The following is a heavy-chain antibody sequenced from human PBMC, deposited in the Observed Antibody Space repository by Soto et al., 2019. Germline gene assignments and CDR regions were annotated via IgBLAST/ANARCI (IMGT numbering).Heavy chain of an antibody. D-gene: IGHD2-2*01. J-gene: IGHJ6*02. CDR3: TLVPAAVRDNDGMDV. CDR1: DGSIRSGDYY. Sequence: TMAVTCTVSDGSIRSGDYYWTWIRQPPGKGLEWIGYVYYRGSTYYNPSIKTRVTISVATSKNKFSLKTEDTAVYYCTLVPAAVRDNDGMDVWGQGTTVTVSS. V-gene: IGHV4-30-4*01. CDR2: VYYRGST.